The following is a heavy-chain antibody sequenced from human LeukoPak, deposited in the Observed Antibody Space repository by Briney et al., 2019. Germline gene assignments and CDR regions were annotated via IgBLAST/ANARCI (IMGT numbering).Heavy chain of an antibody. V-gene: IGHV1-69*13. CDR1: GGTFSSYA. J-gene: IGHJ5*02. D-gene: IGHD6-19*01. CDR3: ARGGSSGWYHFDP. Sequence: SVNVSCKASGGTFSSYAISWVRQAPGQGLEWMGGIIPIFGTANYAQKFQGRVTITADEYTSTAYMELSSLRSEDTAVYYCARGGSSGWYHFDPWGQGTLVTVSS. CDR2: IIPIFGTA.